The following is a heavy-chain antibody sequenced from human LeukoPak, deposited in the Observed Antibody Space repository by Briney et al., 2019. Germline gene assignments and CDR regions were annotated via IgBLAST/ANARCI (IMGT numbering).Heavy chain of an antibody. CDR1: GFTFSSYW. CDR3: VWFGELLSDFDY. CDR2: INSDGSST. Sequence: GGSLRLSCAASGFTFSSYWMHWVRHAPGKGLVWVSRINSDGSSTSYADSVKGRFTISRDNAKNTLYLQMNSLRAEDTAVYYCVWFGELLSDFDYWGQGTLVTVSS. J-gene: IGHJ4*02. D-gene: IGHD3-10*01. V-gene: IGHV3-74*01.